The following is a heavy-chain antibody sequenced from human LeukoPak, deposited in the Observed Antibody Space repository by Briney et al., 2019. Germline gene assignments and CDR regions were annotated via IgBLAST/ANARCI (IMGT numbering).Heavy chain of an antibody. D-gene: IGHD6-13*01. CDR2: ISYDGTNK. CDR3: ARGALGIATGAVLTPSDY. Sequence: PGGSLRLSCAASGFTFSSYAMHWVRQAPGKGLEWVAVISYDGTNKYYADSVKGRFTISRDNSKNTLYLQMNSLRAEDTAVYYCARGALGIATGAVLTPSDYWGQGTLVTVSS. J-gene: IGHJ4*02. CDR1: GFTFSSYA. V-gene: IGHV3-30*04.